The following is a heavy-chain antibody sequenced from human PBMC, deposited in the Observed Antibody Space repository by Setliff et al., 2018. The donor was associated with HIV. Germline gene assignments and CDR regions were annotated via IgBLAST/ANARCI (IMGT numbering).Heavy chain of an antibody. Sequence: LSLTCTVSGGSISNNSYYWGWVRQPPGKGLELIGNLFYNGNTYYNPSLKSRVTISVDTSKNQFSLKLSSVTAADTAVYYCARDRSNWNYGKNYMDVWGKGTTVTVSS. D-gene: IGHD1-7*01. CDR1: GGSISNNSYY. CDR3: ARDRSNWNYGKNYMDV. J-gene: IGHJ6*03. V-gene: IGHV4-39*02. CDR2: LFYNGNT.